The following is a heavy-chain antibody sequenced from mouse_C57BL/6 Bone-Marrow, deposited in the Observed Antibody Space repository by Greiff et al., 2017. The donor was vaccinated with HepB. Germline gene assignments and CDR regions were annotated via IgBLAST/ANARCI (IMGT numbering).Heavy chain of an antibody. J-gene: IGHJ2*01. CDR3: AGHEGITRFDY. CDR2: ISSGGSYT. D-gene: IGHD1-1*01. CDR1: GFTFSSYG. V-gene: IGHV5-6*01. Sequence: EVQGVESGGDLVKPGGSLKLSCAASGFTFSSYGMSWVSQTPDKRLEWVATISSGGSYTYYPDSVKGRFTISRDNAKNTLYLQMSSLKSEDTAMYYCAGHEGITRFDYWGQGTTLTVSS.